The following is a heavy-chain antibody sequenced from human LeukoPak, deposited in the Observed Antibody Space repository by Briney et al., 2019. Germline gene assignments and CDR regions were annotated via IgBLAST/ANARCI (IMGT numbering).Heavy chain of an antibody. D-gene: IGHD3-10*01. CDR2: IKQDGSEK. CDR1: GFTFSSYW. Sequence: GGSLRLSCAASGFTFSSYWMSWVRQAPGKGLEWVANIKQDGSEKYYVDSVKGRFTISRDNAKNSLYLQMNSLRAEDTAVYHCALNPDYYGSGSFDYWGQGTLVTASS. CDR3: ALNPDYYGSGSFDY. V-gene: IGHV3-7*01. J-gene: IGHJ4*02.